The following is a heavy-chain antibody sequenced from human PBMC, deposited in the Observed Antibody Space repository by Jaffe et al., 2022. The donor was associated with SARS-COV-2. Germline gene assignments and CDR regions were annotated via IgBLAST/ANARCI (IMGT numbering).Heavy chain of an antibody. Sequence: EVQLVQSGAEVKKSGESLKISCLGSGYSFTDYWIGWARQMPGEALEWMAIINPADFDIRYSPSFQGQVTISADRSTATASLQWSSLKASDTAMYFCAMGRAGTWYIWGQGTLVTVSS. J-gene: IGHJ4*02. CDR1: GYSFTDYW. CDR2: INPADFDI. CDR3: AMGRAGTWYI. V-gene: IGHV5-51*01. D-gene: IGHD2-8*01.